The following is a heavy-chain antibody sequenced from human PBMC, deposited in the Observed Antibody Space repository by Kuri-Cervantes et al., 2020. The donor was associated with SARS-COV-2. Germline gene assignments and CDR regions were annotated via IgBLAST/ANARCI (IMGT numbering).Heavy chain of an antibody. V-gene: IGHV4-34*01. CDR3: AREDYGGNSSEFDP. J-gene: IGHJ5*02. Sequence: SETLSLTCAVYGGSFSGYYWSWIRQPPGKGLEWIGSIYYSGSTYYNPSLKSRVTISVDTSKNQFSLKLSSVTAADTAVYYCAREDYGGNSSEFDPWGQGTLVTVSS. D-gene: IGHD4-23*01. CDR2: IYYSGST. CDR1: GGSFSGYY.